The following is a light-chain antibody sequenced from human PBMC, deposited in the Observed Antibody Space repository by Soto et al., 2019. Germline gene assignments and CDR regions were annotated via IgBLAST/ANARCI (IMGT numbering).Light chain of an antibody. J-gene: IGKJ2*01. Sequence: EIVMTQSPATLSVSPGERVTLSCRASHSVSSNLAWYQQKPGQAPSLLIYGAFTRATGIPARFSGSGSGTEFTLTISSLQSEDFAIYYCQHYNHWPPYTFGQGTKLEIK. CDR1: HSVSSN. CDR2: GAF. V-gene: IGKV3-15*01. CDR3: QHYNHWPPYT.